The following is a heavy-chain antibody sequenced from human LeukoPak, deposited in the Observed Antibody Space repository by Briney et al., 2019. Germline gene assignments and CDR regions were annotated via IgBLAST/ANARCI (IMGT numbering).Heavy chain of an antibody. CDR1: GVSINTCCYY. D-gene: IGHD5-18*01. Sequence: SETLSLTCDVPGVSINTCCYYWTWIRQPPGKGLEWIGYKYYSGSTRYNSSLRSRLAISLDSSKNQFSLRLTSVTAADTAVYYCARGRSYGFDFDSWGPGTLVIVSS. J-gene: IGHJ4*02. CDR2: KYYSGST. V-gene: IGHV4-61*01. CDR3: ARGRSYGFDFDS.